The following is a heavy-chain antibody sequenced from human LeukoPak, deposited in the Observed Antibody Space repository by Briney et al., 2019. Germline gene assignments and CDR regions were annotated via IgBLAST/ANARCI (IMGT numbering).Heavy chain of an antibody. CDR2: VYSSGNT. CDR1: DGSISIYY. V-gene: IGHV4-4*08. CDR3: VRDRELTY. J-gene: IGHJ4*02. Sequence: SSETLSLTCTVSDGSISIYYWSWIRQPPGKGLEWIGYVYSSGNTNYSPSLKGRAIISADTSKNQFSLKLTSVTAADTAVYYCVRDRELTYWGQGILVTVSS. D-gene: IGHD3-10*01.